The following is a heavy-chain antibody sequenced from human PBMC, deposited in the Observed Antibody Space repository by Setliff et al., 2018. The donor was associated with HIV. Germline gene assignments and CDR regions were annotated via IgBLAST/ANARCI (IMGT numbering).Heavy chain of an antibody. CDR1: GESFSDDY. CDR2: INHSGTT. D-gene: IGHD2-21*01. J-gene: IGHJ6*03. Sequence: SETLSLTCAVYGESFSDDYWSWIRQPPGWGLEWIGEINHSGTTNYNPSLMGRLNISVDTSKRQFSLDLNSVTAADTAVYYCARDLRVRYYYYYMDVWGKGTTVTVSS. CDR3: ARDLRVRYYYYYMDV. V-gene: IGHV4-34*01.